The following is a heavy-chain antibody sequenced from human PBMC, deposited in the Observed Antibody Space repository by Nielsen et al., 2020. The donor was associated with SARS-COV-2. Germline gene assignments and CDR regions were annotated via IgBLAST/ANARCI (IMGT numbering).Heavy chain of an antibody. CDR2: INPDESKT. Sequence: GESLKISCAASGFIFSNYRMHWVRQAPGKGLVWVSHINPDESKTTYADSVKGRFTISRDNAKNTVYLQMNSLKAEDTAVYYCARLRDDGYYFDTGPYDYWGQGSPVTVSS. J-gene: IGHJ4*02. CDR1: GFIFSNYR. V-gene: IGHV3-74*03. CDR3: ARLRDDGYYFDTGPYDY. D-gene: IGHD2/OR15-2a*01.